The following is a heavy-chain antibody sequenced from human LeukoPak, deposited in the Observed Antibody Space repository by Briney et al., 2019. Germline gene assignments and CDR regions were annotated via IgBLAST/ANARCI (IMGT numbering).Heavy chain of an antibody. CDR3: ARDGYSYGYGGYYYGMDV. V-gene: IGHV1-69*04. Sequence: SVTVSCKASGGTFISYAISWVRQAPGQGLEWMGRIIPILGIANYAQKFQGRVTITADKSTSTAYMELSSLRSEDTAVYYCARDGYSYGYGGYYYGMDVWGQGTTVTVSS. CDR2: IIPILGIA. J-gene: IGHJ6*02. CDR1: GGTFISYA. D-gene: IGHD5-18*01.